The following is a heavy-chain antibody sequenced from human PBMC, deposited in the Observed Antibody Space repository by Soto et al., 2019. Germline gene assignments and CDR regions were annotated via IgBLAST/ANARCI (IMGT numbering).Heavy chain of an antibody. CDR3: ARHGSGYSYGYGMDV. D-gene: IGHD5-18*01. CDR2: IDPSDSYT. J-gene: IGHJ6*02. CDR1: GYSFTSYW. Sequence: GESLKISCKGSGYSFTSYWISWVRQMPGKGLEWMGRIDPSDSYTNYGPSFQGHVTISADKSISTAYLQWSSLKASDTAMYYCARHGSGYSYGYGMDVWGQGTTVTAP. V-gene: IGHV5-10-1*01.